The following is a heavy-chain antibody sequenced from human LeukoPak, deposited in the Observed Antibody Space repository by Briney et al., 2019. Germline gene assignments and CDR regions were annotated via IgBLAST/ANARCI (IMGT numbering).Heavy chain of an antibody. CDR3: ARGFFSHYDFWSGYSRPHAFDI. CDR2: INHSGST. V-gene: IGHV4-34*01. D-gene: IGHD3-3*01. J-gene: IGHJ3*02. Sequence: SETLSLTCTVPGGSISSYYWSWIRQPPGKGLEWLGEINHSGSTNYNPSLKSRVTISVDTSKNQFSLKLSSVTAADTAVYYCARGFFSHYDFWSGYSRPHAFDIWGQGTMVTVSS. CDR1: GGSISSYY.